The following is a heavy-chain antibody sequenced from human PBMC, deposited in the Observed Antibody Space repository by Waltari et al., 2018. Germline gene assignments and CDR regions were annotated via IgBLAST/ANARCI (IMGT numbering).Heavy chain of an antibody. Sequence: EVQLVESGGGLVQPGGSLRLSCAASGFTFSSYWMSWVRQAPGKGLERVANIKKDGSEQYYVDSVEGRVTISRDNAKNSLYLQMNRLRAEDTAVYYCARSEDYGVGFDPWGQGTLVTVSS. D-gene: IGHD4-17*01. CDR3: ARSEDYGVGFDP. V-gene: IGHV3-7*01. J-gene: IGHJ5*02. CDR2: IKKDGSEQ. CDR1: GFTFSSYW.